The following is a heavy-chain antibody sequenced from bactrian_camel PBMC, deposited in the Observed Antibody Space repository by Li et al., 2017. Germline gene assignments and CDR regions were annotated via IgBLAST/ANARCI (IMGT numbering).Heavy chain of an antibody. CDR1: GFTFSSYW. CDR2: INSGGGTT. CDR3: VRDLLTD. D-gene: IGHD8*01. J-gene: IGHJ4*01. V-gene: IGHV3S25*01. Sequence: QLVESGGGLVQPGGSLRLSCAASGFTFSSYWMYWVRQAPGKGLEWVSAINSGGGTTYYTDSVKGRFTISRDNAKNTVYLQMNSLKPDDTAVYYCVRDLLTDWGQGTQVTVS.